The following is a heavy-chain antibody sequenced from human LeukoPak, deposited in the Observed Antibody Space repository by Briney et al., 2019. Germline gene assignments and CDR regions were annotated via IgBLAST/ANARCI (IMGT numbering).Heavy chain of an antibody. CDR1: GGSISSGSYY. D-gene: IGHD6-13*01. CDR3: ARSPLRAAAGTGYFDY. Sequence: SQTLSLTCTVSGGSISSGSYYWSWIRQPAGKGLEWIGRIYTSGSTNYNPSLKSRVTISVDTSKNQFSLKLSSVTAADTAVYYCARSPLRAAAGTGYFDYWGQGTLVTVSS. CDR2: IYTSGST. V-gene: IGHV4-61*02. J-gene: IGHJ4*02.